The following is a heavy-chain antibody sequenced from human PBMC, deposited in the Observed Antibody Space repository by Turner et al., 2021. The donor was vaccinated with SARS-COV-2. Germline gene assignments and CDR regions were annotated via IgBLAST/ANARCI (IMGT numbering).Heavy chain of an antibody. J-gene: IGHJ4*02. Sequence: EVQLLESGGGLVQPGGSLRLSCAASGFTFSSYAMSWVRQAQGKGLEWVSAISGSGGDTYYADSVKGRFTISRDNSKNTLYLQMNSLGADDTAVYYCAKGVRGAMIVVVIPYFDYWGQGTLVTVSS. CDR1: GFTFSSYA. V-gene: IGHV3-23*01. CDR3: AKGVRGAMIVVVIPYFDY. D-gene: IGHD3-22*01. CDR2: ISGSGGDT.